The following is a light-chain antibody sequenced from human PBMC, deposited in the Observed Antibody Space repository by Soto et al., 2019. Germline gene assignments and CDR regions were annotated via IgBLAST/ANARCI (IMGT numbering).Light chain of an antibody. J-gene: IGKJ1*01. Sequence: EIVLTQSPGTLSLSPGERVTLSCRASQSVSSSYLAWYQQKPGQAPRLLIYDASSRATGIPDRFSGSGSGTEFTLTISSLQPDDFATYYCKQYNSYSVTFGQGTKVDIK. CDR1: QSVSSSY. CDR3: KQYNSYSVT. CDR2: DAS. V-gene: IGKV3-20*01.